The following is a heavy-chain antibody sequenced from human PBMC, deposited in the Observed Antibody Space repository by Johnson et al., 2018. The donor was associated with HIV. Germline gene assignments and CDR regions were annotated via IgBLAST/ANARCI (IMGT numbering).Heavy chain of an antibody. CDR1: GFTFDDYD. Sequence: VQLVESGGGVVRPGGSLRLSCAASGFTFDDYDMSWVRQAPGKGLEWVSGLNWTGGSTTYADSMKGRFTISRDNAKDSLYLQMNSLGAEDTALYYCARGVQQFGAPGAFDIWGQGTVVTVSS. D-gene: IGHD3-16*01. J-gene: IGHJ3*02. V-gene: IGHV3-20*04. CDR2: LNWTGGST. CDR3: ARGVQQFGAPGAFDI.